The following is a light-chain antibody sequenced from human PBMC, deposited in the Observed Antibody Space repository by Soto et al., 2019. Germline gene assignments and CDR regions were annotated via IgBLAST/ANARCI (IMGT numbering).Light chain of an antibody. J-gene: IGLJ1*01. Sequence: QSVLTQPASVSGSPGQSITISCTGTSSDVGGYNYVSWYQQHPGKAPKLMIYDVSNRPSGVSNRFSGSKSGNTASLTTSGLQAEDEADYYCSSYTSSSAQVFGTGTKVTVL. CDR2: DVS. CDR3: SSYTSSSAQV. V-gene: IGLV2-14*01. CDR1: SSDVGGYNY.